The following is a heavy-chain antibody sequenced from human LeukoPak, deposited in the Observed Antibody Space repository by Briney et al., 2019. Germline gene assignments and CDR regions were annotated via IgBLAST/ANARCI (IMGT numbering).Heavy chain of an antibody. J-gene: IGHJ4*02. CDR1: GGSFSGYY. V-gene: IGHV4-34*01. Sequence: SETLSLTCAVYGGSFSGYYWSWIRQPPGKGLEWIGEINHSGSTNYNPSLKGRVTISVDTSKNQFSLKLSSVTAADTAVYYCARSVVATTYFDYWGQGTLVTVSS. CDR3: ARSVVATTYFDY. D-gene: IGHD5-12*01. CDR2: INHSGST.